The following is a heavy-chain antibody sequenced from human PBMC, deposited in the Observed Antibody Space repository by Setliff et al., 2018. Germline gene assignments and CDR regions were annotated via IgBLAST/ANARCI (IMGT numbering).Heavy chain of an antibody. CDR2: INHYGST. J-gene: IGHJ3*02. V-gene: IGHV4-34*01. CDR1: DGSFSDYY. CDR3: ARRWNFGPYGSGIHDGFDM. D-gene: IGHD3-10*01. Sequence: KPSETLSLTCAVYDGSFSDYYWSWIRQPPGRGLEWIGEINHYGSTKYKSSLKSRVTISVDTSKNQFSLKLNSVTAADTAVYYCARRWNFGPYGSGIHDGFDMWGQGTMVTVS.